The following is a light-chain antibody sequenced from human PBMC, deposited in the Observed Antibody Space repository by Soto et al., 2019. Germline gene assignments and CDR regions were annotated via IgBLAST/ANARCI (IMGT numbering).Light chain of an antibody. J-gene: IGKJ4*01. CDR1: ESVSTNN. Sequence: EIELTQSPGTLSLSPGERATLSWRASESVSTNNLAWYQQKPGQAPRLLIYGASSRATGIPDRISGRGSGTDFTLTISRLEPEDYAVYYCQHYGTSVLTFGGGTKVELK. V-gene: IGKV3-20*01. CDR3: QHYGTSVLT. CDR2: GAS.